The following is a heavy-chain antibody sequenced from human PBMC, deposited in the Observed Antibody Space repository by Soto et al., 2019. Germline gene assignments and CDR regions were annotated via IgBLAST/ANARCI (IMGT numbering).Heavy chain of an antibody. D-gene: IGHD2-15*01. V-gene: IGHV3-23*01. CDR1: GFTFSSYA. Sequence: PGGSLRLSCAASGFTFSSYAMSWVRQAPGKGLEWVSAISGSGGSTYYADSVKGRFTISRDNSKNTLYLQMNSLRAEDTAVYYCAKSPAQYCSGGSCYLDYCGQGTLVTGSA. CDR3: AKSPAQYCSGGSCYLDY. CDR2: ISGSGGST. J-gene: IGHJ4*02.